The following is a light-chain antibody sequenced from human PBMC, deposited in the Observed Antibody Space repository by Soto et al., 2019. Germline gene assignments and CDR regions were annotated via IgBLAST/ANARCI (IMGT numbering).Light chain of an antibody. CDR2: KTS. CDR3: QQYKTYFRT. CDR1: QTISPW. V-gene: IGKV1-5*03. Sequence: DIQMTQSPSTLSASVGDRVTITCRASQTISPWLAWYQQKPGKAPRVLIYKTSNLVNGVPPRFSGSGSGTEFTLTISILQPEDFATYYCQQYKTYFRTFGQGTKVEI. J-gene: IGKJ1*01.